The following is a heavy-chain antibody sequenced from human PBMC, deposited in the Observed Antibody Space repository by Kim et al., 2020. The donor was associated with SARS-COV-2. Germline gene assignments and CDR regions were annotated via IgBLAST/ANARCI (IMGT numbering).Heavy chain of an antibody. CDR1: GGSFSGYY. CDR2: INHSGST. Sequence: SETLSLTCAVYGGSFSGYYWSWIRQPPGKGLEWIGEINHSGSTNYNPSLKSRVTISVDTSKNQFSLKLSSVTAADTAVYYCARGGYYDILTGYYKLGLNWFDPWGQGTLVTVSS. D-gene: IGHD3-9*01. V-gene: IGHV4-34*01. J-gene: IGHJ5*02. CDR3: ARGGYYDILTGYYKLGLNWFDP.